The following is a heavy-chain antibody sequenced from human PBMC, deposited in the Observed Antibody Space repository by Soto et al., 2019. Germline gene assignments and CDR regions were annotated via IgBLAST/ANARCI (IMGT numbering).Heavy chain of an antibody. J-gene: IGHJ6*02. Sequence: QVQLVQSGAEVKKPGSSVKVSCKASGGTFSRYAISWVRQAPGQGLEWMGGSIPIFGTANYAQKFQGRVTIPADESTSTAYMELSSLRSEDTAVYYCARQGAALRDYYYGMDVWGQGTTVTVSS. D-gene: IGHD6-25*01. CDR1: GGTFSRYA. CDR3: ARQGAALRDYYYGMDV. CDR2: SIPIFGTA. V-gene: IGHV1-69*12.